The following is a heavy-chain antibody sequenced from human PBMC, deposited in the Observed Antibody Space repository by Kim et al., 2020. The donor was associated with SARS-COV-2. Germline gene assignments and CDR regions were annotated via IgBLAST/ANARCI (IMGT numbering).Heavy chain of an antibody. CDR3: ARSSERYYGMAV. D-gene: IGHD6-6*01. Sequence: YADSVMGRFTISGDNAKNSLYLQRSSLSDEDTTLYYCARSSERYYGMAVWGQGTTVTVSS. J-gene: IGHJ6*02. V-gene: IGHV3-9*01.